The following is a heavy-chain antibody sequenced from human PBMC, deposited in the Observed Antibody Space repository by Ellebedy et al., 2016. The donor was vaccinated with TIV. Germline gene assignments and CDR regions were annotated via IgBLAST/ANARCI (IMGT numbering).Heavy chain of an antibody. CDR3: ATVGSGCRPIDY. CDR2: IHYSGSS. Sequence: MPSETLSLTCTVSGGSITSYYWTWIRQSPGKGLEWIGYIHYSGSSNYNPSLKSRVTLSVDTSKNQFSLRLSSVTAADTAVYYCATVGSGCRPIDYWGQGTLVTVSS. J-gene: IGHJ4*02. CDR1: GGSITSYY. D-gene: IGHD3-3*01. V-gene: IGHV4-59*12.